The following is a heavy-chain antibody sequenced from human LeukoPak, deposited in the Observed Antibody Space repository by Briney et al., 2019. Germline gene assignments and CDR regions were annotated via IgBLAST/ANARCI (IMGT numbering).Heavy chain of an antibody. V-gene: IGHV1-18*01. D-gene: IGHD3-22*01. CDR2: ISAYNGNT. Sequence: AAVTVSCTASGYTFTSYGISGVRQAPGQGGEWMGWISAYNGNTNYAQKLQGRVTMTTDTSTSTAYMELRSLRSDDTAVYYCARVGYYFFDYWGQGTLVTVSS. CDR1: GYTFTSYG. J-gene: IGHJ4*02. CDR3: ARVGYYFFDY.